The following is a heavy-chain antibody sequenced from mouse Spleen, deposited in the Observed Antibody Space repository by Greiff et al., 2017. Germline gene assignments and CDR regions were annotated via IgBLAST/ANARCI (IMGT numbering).Heavy chain of an antibody. CDR2: IWSGGST. CDR3: ARWYDGGYYYAMDY. D-gene: IGHD2-14*01. J-gene: IGHJ4*01. CDR1: GFSLTSYG. V-gene: IGHV2-2*01. Sequence: QVQLKQSGPGLVQPSQSLSITCTVSGFSLTSYGVHWVRQSPGKGLEWLGVIWSGGSTDCNAAFISRLSISKDNSKSQVFFKMNSLQADDTAIYYCARWYDGGYYYAMDYWGQGTSVTVSS.